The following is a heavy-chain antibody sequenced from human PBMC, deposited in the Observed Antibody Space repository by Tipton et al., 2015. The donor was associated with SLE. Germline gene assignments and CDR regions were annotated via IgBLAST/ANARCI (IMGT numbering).Heavy chain of an antibody. D-gene: IGHD4-17*01. V-gene: IGHV4-34*01. CDR1: GGSFSGYY. J-gene: IGHJ4*02. CDR2: INHSGST. CDR3: AKRDYGDPGVDY. Sequence: TLSLTCAVYGGSFSGYYWSWIRQPPGKGLEWIGEINHSGSTNYNPSLKRRVTISVDTSKNQFSLKLSSVTAADTAVYYCAKRDYGDPGVDYWGQGTLVTVSS.